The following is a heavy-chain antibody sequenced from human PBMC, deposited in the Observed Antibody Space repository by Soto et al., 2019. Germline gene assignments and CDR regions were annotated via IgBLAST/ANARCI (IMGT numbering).Heavy chain of an antibody. CDR2: ISSSSSTI. V-gene: IGHV3-48*01. CDR1: GFTFSSYS. CDR3: ARDKGRSPLDY. D-gene: IGHD2-15*01. Sequence: GGSLRLSCAASGFTFSSYSMNWVRQAPGKGLEWVSYISSSSSTIYYADSVKGRFTISRDNAKNSLYLQMNSLRAEDTAVYYWARDKGRSPLDYWGQGTLITVSS. J-gene: IGHJ4*02.